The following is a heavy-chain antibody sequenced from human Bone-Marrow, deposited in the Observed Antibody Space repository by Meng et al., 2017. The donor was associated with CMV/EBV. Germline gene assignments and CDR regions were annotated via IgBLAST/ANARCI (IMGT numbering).Heavy chain of an antibody. J-gene: IGHJ5*02. CDR2: IYYSGST. CDR1: GGSISSSSYY. Sequence: SETLSLTCTVSGGSISSSSYYWGWIRQPPGKGLEWIGSIYYSGSTYYNPSLKSRVTISVDTSKNQFSLKLSSVTAADTAVYYCASSHYYGSGSYYRGWFDPWGQGPLVTVSS. CDR3: ASSHYYGSGSYYRGWFDP. V-gene: IGHV4-39*07. D-gene: IGHD3-10*01.